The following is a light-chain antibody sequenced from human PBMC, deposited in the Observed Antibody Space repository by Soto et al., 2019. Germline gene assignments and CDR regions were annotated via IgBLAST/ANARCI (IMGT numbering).Light chain of an antibody. CDR1: QSVRNNY. J-gene: IGKJ4*01. CDR2: DAS. V-gene: IGKV3-20*01. CDR3: QQYGSTPLT. Sequence: EIVLTQSSDTLSLSPGERATLSCRASQSVRNNYLAWYQQKPGQAPRFLIYDASSRATGIPDRFSGSGSGTDFTLTINRLEPEDFAVYYCQQYGSTPLTFGGGTKVDIE.